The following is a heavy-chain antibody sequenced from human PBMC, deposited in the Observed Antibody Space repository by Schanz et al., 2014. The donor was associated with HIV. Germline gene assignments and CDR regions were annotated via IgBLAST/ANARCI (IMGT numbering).Heavy chain of an antibody. J-gene: IGHJ6*02. Sequence: VQLVESGGGVVQPGGSLRLTCAASGFTFRSYAMTWVRQAPGKGLDWVSGITGSGVSTYYADSVKGRFTISRDNSKNTLYLQMKSLRPEDTAVYYCAKDRNQYDSRYIGKGNYYYYYGMDVWGQGTTVTVSS. V-gene: IGHV3-23*04. CDR2: ITGSGVST. CDR3: AKDRNQYDSRYIGKGNYYYYYGMDV. CDR1: GFTFRSYA. D-gene: IGHD3-22*01.